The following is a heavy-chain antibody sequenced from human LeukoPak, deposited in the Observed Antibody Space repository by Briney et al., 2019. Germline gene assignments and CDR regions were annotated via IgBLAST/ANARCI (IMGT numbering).Heavy chain of an antibody. D-gene: IGHD3-3*01. CDR1: GGSISSGDYY. CDR3: AREAPRDFWSGYYTGIKDYYYYYYMDV. V-gene: IGHV4-30-4*08. J-gene: IGHJ6*03. Sequence: SQTLSLTCTVSGGSISSGDYYWSWIRQPPGKGLERIGYIYYSGSTYYNPSLKSRVTISVDTSKNQFSLKLSSVTAADTAVYYCAREAPRDFWSGYYTGIKDYYYYYYMDVWGKGTTVTVSS. CDR2: IYYSGST.